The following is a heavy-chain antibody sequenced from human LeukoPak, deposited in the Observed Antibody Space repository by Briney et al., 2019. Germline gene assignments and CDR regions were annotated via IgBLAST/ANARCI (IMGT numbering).Heavy chain of an antibody. CDR3: ARGEGWLQLYYFDY. CDR2: IKQDGSEK. CDR1: GFTFGSYW. J-gene: IGHJ4*02. V-gene: IGHV3-7*03. Sequence: PGGSLRLSCAASGFTFGSYWMSWVRQAPGKGLEWVANIKQDGSEKYYVDSVKGRFTISRDNAKNSLYLQMNSLRAEDTAVYYCARGEGWLQLYYFDYWGQGTLVTVSS. D-gene: IGHD5-24*01.